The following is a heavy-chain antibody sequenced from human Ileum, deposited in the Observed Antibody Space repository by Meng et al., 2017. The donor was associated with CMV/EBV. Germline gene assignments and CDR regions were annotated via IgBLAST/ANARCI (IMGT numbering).Heavy chain of an antibody. CDR3: VRFSGYFGTTFDY. Sequence: VSGGSIRSSSYYWGWIRQPPGKGLEWIGYIYYTGSPYYSPSLKSRVTMSVDSSKTQFSLKLTSVTASDTAVYYCVRFSGYFGTTFDYWGQGTLVTVSS. V-gene: IGHV4-39*01. D-gene: IGHD3-22*01. J-gene: IGHJ4*02. CDR2: IYYTGSP. CDR1: GGSIRSSSYY.